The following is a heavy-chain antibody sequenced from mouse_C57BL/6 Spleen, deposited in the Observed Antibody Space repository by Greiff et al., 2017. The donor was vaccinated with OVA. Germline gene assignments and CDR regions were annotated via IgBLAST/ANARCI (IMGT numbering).Heavy chain of an antibody. D-gene: IGHD2-12*01. V-gene: IGHV1-55*01. Sequence: VQLQQPGAELVKPGASVKMSCKASGYTFTSYWITWVKQRPGQGLEWIGDIYPGSGSTNYNEKFKSKATLTVDTSSSTAYMQLSSLTSEDSAVYYCARDNYRTGGFAYWGQGTLVTVSA. CDR1: GYTFTSYW. CDR2: IYPGSGST. CDR3: ARDNYRTGGFAY. J-gene: IGHJ3*01.